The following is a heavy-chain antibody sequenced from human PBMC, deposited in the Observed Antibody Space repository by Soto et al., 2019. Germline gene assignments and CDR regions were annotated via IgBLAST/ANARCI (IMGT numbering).Heavy chain of an antibody. V-gene: IGHV1-3*01. D-gene: IGHD5-12*01. Sequence: ASVKVSCKASGYTFTSYDINWVRQATGQRLEWMGWINAGNGNTKYSQKFQGRVTITRDTSASTAYMELSSLRSEDTAVYYCARDLRNCVVATMGYWGQGTLVTVSS. J-gene: IGHJ4*02. CDR2: INAGNGNT. CDR1: GYTFTSYD. CDR3: ARDLRNCVVATMGY.